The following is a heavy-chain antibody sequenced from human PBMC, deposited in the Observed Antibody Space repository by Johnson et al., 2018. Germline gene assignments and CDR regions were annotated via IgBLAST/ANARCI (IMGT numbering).Heavy chain of an antibody. J-gene: IGHJ6*03. CDR1: GFTLSDYY. D-gene: IGHD4-23*01. CDR2: ISASGPGI. V-gene: IGHV3-11*01. CDR3: ARAHVRSNSCCYYYRDV. Sequence: QVQLVQSGGGLVKPGGSLRLSCAASGFTLSDYYMSWIRQAPGKGLEWVSYISASGPGIYYTDSVKGRFTISRDNAKNSQYLQMDSLIADDTGVYYCARAHVRSNSCCYYYRDVCGEGTTVTVSS.